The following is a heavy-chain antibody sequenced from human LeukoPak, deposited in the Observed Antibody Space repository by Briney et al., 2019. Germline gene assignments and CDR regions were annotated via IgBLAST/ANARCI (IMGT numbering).Heavy chain of an antibody. Sequence: SETLSLTCTVSGGSISRYYWSWIRQPPGKGLEWIGYIYYSGSTNYNPSLKSRVTISVDTSKNQFSLKLSSVTAADTAVYYCASCIAAADYYYGMDVWGQGTTVTVSS. CDR3: ASCIAAADYYYGMDV. D-gene: IGHD6-13*01. CDR2: IYYSGST. CDR1: GGSISRYY. V-gene: IGHV4-59*08. J-gene: IGHJ6*02.